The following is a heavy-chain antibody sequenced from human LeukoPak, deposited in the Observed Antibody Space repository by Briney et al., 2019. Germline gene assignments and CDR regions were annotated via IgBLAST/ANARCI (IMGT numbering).Heavy chain of an antibody. D-gene: IGHD1-26*01. CDR2: ISAYNGNT. CDR3: ARDRSGSFRGLYGMDV. V-gene: IGHV1-18*01. J-gene: IGHJ6*02. CDR1: GYTFTSYG. Sequence: ASVKVSCKASGYTFTSYGISWVRQAPGQGLEWIGWISAYNGNTNYAQKLQGRVTMTTDTSTSTAYMELRSLRSDDTAVYYCARDRSGSFRGLYGMDVWGQGTTVTVSS.